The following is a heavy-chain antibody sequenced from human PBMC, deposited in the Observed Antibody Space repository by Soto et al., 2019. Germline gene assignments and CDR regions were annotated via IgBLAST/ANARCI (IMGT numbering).Heavy chain of an antibody. Sequence: ASVKVSCKASGGTFSSYAISWVRQAPGQGLEWMGGIIPIFGTANYAQKFQGRVTITADESTSTAYMELSSLRSEDTAVYYCARGRKDTVSQLLYYYYYGMDVWGQGTTVTVSS. D-gene: IGHD4-17*01. CDR1: GGTFSSYA. J-gene: IGHJ6*02. V-gene: IGHV1-69*13. CDR3: ARGRKDTVSQLLYYYYYGMDV. CDR2: IIPIFGTA.